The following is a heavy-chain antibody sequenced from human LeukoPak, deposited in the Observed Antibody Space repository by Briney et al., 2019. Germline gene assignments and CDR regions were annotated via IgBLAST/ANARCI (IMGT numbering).Heavy chain of an antibody. V-gene: IGHV3-23*01. CDR3: ARSMGLLWFGEANPAGYFDY. CDR1: GFTFSSYD. Sequence: GGSLRLSCAASGFTFSSYDMSWVRQAPGKGLEWVSAISGSGGSRYYADSVKGRFPISRDNSKNTLYLQMNSLRAEDTAVYYCARSMGLLWFGEANPAGYFDYGGQGTLVTVSS. D-gene: IGHD3-10*01. CDR2: ISGSGGSR. J-gene: IGHJ4*02.